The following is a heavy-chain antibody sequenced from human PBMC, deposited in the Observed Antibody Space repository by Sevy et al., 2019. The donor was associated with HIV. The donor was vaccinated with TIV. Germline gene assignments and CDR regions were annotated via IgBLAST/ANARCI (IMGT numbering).Heavy chain of an antibody. D-gene: IGHD1-26*01. J-gene: IGHJ6*02. CDR1: GFTYGTHS. Sequence: GGSLRLSCAASGFTYGTHSMNWVRQAPGKGLEWVSYISGGSRTIYYADSVKGRFTISRDNAKNSLSLQMNSLRAEDTAVYYCARDGRRGYDMDVWGQGTTVTVSS. CDR3: ARDGRRGYDMDV. V-gene: IGHV3-48*01. CDR2: ISGGSRTI.